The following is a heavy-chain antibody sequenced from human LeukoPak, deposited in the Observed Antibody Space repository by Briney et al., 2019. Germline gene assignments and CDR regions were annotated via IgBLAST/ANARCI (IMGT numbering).Heavy chain of an antibody. V-gene: IGHV4-59*01. CDR1: GGSIRSYY. J-gene: IGHJ5*02. D-gene: IGHD3-22*01. CDR2: IYYTGST. Sequence: SETLSLTCTVSGGSIRSYYWSWIRQPPGKGLEWIGHIYYTGSTNYNPSLKSRVTISVDTSKNQFSLKLSSVTAADTAVYYCAREGSSGYYFNWFDPWGQGTLVTVSS. CDR3: AREGSSGYYFNWFDP.